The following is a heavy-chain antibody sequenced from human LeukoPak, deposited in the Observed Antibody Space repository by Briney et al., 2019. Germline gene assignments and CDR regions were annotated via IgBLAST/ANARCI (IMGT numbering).Heavy chain of an antibody. CDR3: AQSSAADYYDSSGYSDAFDI. D-gene: IGHD3-22*01. Sequence: ETLSLTCTVSGGSISSYYWSWIRQPPGKGLEWIGYIYYSGSTNYNPSLKSRVTISVDTSKNQFSLKLSSVTAADTAVYYCAQSSAADYYDSSGYSDAFDIWGQGTMVTVSS. CDR2: IYYSGST. J-gene: IGHJ3*02. CDR1: GGSISSYY. V-gene: IGHV4-59*01.